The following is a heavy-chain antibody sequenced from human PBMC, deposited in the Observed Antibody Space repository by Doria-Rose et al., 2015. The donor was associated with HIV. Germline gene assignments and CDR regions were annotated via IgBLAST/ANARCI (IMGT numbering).Heavy chain of an antibody. D-gene: IGHD6-13*01. J-gene: IGHJ4*02. CDR2: LFSDDER. Sequence: QVTLKESGPVLVKPTETLTLTCTVSGVSLSSPGMGVSWIRQPPGKALEWLAYLFSDDERSYKTSLKSRLTISRGTSKSQVVLTMTDMDPVDTATYYCARIKSSRWYHKYYFDFWGQGTLVIVSA. CDR1: GVSLSSPGMG. CDR3: ARIKSSRWYHKYYFDF. V-gene: IGHV2-26*01.